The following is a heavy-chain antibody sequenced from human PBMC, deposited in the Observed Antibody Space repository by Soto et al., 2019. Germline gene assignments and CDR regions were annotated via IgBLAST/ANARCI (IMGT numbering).Heavy chain of an antibody. CDR2: IFPNVGTA. J-gene: IGHJ4*02. CDR3: ARARYSSRWGTFDS. V-gene: IGHV1-69*01. CDR1: GGSFSTNE. D-gene: IGHD6-19*01. Sequence: QVHLEQSGAEMQKPGTSVKVSCKASGGSFSTNEIDWVRQAPRQGLEWMGRIFPNVGTADYAQKFQGRLTIIADESTATVFMELSRLSPADTAVYFCARARYSSRWGTFDSWGQGTQVAVSS.